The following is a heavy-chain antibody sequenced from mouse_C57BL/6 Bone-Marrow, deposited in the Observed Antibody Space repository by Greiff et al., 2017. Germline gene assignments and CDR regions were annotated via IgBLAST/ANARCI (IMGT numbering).Heavy chain of an antibody. V-gene: IGHV5-4*01. CDR1: GFTFSSYA. CDR2: ISDGGSYT. CDR3: AREGYGSSGGYFDV. D-gene: IGHD1-1*01. Sequence: DVHLVESGGGLVKPGGSLQLSCAASGFTFSSYAMSWVRQTPEKRLEWVATISDGGSYTYYPDNVKGRCTISRDNAKNNLYLQMSQLKSEDTAMYYCAREGYGSSGGYFDVWGTGTTVTVSS. J-gene: IGHJ1*03.